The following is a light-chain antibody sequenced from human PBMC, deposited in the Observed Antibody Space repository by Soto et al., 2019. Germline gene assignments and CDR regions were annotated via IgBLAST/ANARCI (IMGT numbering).Light chain of an antibody. J-gene: IGKJ1*01. V-gene: IGKV1-39*01. CDR1: QSISSY. CDR2: AAS. CDR3: EQSYNSPWT. Sequence: DLQMTQSPSSLSASVGDRVTITCRASQSISSYLNWYQQKPGKAPKLLIYAASSLQSGVSSRFSGSGSGTDFTLAISSLQPEDFATYYCEQSYNSPWTFGQGTKVE.